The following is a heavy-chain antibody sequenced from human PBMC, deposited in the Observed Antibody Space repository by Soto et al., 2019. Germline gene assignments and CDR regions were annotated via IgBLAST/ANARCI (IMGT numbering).Heavy chain of an antibody. CDR3: ANPRQWSPLYYYCYGMDV. V-gene: IGHV3-23*04. CDR1: GFTFSSYA. CDR2: ISGSGGST. Sequence: EVQLVESGGGLVQPGGSLRLSCAASGFTFSSYAMSWVRQAPGKGLEWVSAISGSGGSTYYADSVKGRSTISRDNSKNTLYLQMNSLRAEVTAVYYCANPRQWSPLYYYCYGMDVWGQGTTVTVSS. D-gene: IGHD6-19*01. J-gene: IGHJ6*02.